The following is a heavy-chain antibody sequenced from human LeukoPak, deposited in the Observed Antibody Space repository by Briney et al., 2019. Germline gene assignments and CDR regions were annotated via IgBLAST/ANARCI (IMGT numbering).Heavy chain of an antibody. CDR1: GFTFNSYG. V-gene: IGHV3-30*02. D-gene: IGHD4-17*01. Sequence: GGSLRLSCAASGFTFNSYGIHWVRQAPGKGLEWVAFIRFDGSNNYYADSVKGRFTISRDNSKNTLYLDMNSLRAEDTAVYYCARGHTAVTRHFDFWGQGTLVTVSS. CDR3: ARGHTAVTRHFDF. CDR2: IRFDGSNN. J-gene: IGHJ4*02.